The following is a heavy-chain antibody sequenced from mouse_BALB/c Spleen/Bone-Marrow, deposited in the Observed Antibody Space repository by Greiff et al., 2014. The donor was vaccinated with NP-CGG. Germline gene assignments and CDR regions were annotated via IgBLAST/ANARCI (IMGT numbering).Heavy chain of an antibody. CDR1: GFNIKDTY. Sequence: VQLKESGAELVKPGASVKLSCTASGFNIKDTYMHWVKQRPEQGLEWIGRIDPANGNTKYDPKFQGKATITADTSSNTAYLQISSLTSEDTAVYYCARGYGSSYGTGYFDVWGAGTTVTVSS. CDR3: ARGYGSSYGTGYFDV. V-gene: IGHV14-3*02. D-gene: IGHD1-1*01. J-gene: IGHJ1*01. CDR2: IDPANGNT.